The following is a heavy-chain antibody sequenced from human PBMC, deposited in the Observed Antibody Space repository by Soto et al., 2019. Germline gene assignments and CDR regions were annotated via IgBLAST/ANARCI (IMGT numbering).Heavy chain of an antibody. CDR3: ARGRLRITKTYYYYGMDV. CDR2: IYYSGST. CDR1: GGSISSYY. V-gene: IGHV4-59*12. Sequence: PSGTLSLTCTVSGGSISSYYWSWIRQPPGKGLEWIGYIYYSGSTNYNPSLKSRVTISVDTSKNQFSLKLSSVTAADTAVYYCARGRLRITKTYYYYGMDVWGQGTTVTVSS. D-gene: IGHD3-16*01. J-gene: IGHJ6*02.